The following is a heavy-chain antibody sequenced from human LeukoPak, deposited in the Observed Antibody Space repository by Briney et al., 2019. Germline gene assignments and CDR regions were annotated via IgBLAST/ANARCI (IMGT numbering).Heavy chain of an antibody. J-gene: IGHJ6*02. CDR3: ARDAWRRASNYGMDV. CDR1: GFTFEDYA. CDR2: ISWSSGNI. Sequence: PGRSLRLSCAASGFTFEDYAMHWVRQVPGKGLEWVAGISWSSGNIGYAESVKGRFTISRDNAENTLHLQMNSLRTEDTALYFCARDAWRRASNYGMDVWGQGTTVAVSS. V-gene: IGHV3-9*01. D-gene: IGHD5-12*01.